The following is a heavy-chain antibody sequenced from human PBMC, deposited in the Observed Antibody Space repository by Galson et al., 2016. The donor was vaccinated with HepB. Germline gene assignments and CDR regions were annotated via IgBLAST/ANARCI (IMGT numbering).Heavy chain of an antibody. D-gene: IGHD4-17*01. CDR2: INSDGSRT. CDR1: GFTFSHYW. V-gene: IGHV3-74*01. Sequence: LRLSCAASGFTFSHYWMHWVRQVPGKGLVWVSRINSDGSRTSYADSVKGRFTISRDNAKDTLSLQMNSLRAEDTAVYYCARVGPDDYGDYLYNYYGMDVWGQGTTVTVSS. J-gene: IGHJ6*02. CDR3: ARVGPDDYGDYLYNYYGMDV.